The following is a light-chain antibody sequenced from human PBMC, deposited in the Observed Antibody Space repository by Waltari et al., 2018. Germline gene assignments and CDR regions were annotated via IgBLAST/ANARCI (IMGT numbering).Light chain of an antibody. J-gene: IGKJ1*01. CDR1: QSVGTS. V-gene: IGKV3-15*01. CDR3: QQYDDWPRT. CDR2: RAS. Sequence: DIVMTQSPAYLSVSTGDSIALAFRASQSVGTSLSWYQHRPGRSPRLLVYRASTRASDIPASFSGSGSGTDFTLSISTLQSEDFAVYYCQQYDDWPRTFGQGTKVEIK.